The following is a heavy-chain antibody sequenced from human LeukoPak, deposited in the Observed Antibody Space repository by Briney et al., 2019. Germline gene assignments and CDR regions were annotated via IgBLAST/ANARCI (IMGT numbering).Heavy chain of an antibody. V-gene: IGHV4-34*01. CDR2: INHSGST. Sequence: SETLSLTCAVYGGSFSGYYWSWIRHPPGKGLEWIGEINHSGSTNYNPSLKSRVTISVDTSKNQFSLKLSSVTAADTAVYYCARGTRWLRFDYWGQGTLVTVSS. CDR1: GGSFSGYY. J-gene: IGHJ4*02. D-gene: IGHD5-12*01. CDR3: ARGTRWLRFDY.